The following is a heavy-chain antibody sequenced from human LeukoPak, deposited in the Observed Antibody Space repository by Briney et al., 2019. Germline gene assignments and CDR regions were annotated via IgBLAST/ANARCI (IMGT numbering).Heavy chain of an antibody. Sequence: GGSLRLSCAASGFTFSTYWMHWVRQAPGKGLVWVSRINTDGSRTDSVEGRFTISRDNAKNTLYLQMNSLRAEDTAVYYCASPEWLPDSFDIWGRGTMVTGSS. CDR2: INTDGSRT. D-gene: IGHD3-3*01. V-gene: IGHV3-74*01. CDR1: GFTFSTYW. CDR3: ASPEWLPDSFDI. J-gene: IGHJ3*02.